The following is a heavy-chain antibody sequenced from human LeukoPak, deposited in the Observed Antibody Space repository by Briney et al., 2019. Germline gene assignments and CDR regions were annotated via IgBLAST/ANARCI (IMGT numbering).Heavy chain of an antibody. Sequence: SETLSLTCTVSGGSISSYYWSWLRQPPGKGLEWIGYIYYSGSTNYNPSLKSRVTISVDTSKNQFSLKLSSVTAADTAVYYCARQVPGRGVIVGATRPYYFDYWGQGTLVTVSS. CDR2: IYYSGST. CDR1: GGSISSYY. V-gene: IGHV4-59*08. CDR3: ARQVPGRGVIVGATRPYYFDY. J-gene: IGHJ4*02. D-gene: IGHD1-26*01.